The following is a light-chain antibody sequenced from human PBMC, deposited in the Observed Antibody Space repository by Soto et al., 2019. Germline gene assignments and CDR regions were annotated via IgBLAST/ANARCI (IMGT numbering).Light chain of an antibody. CDR1: QSVNSY. J-gene: IGKJ1*01. CDR2: DAS. V-gene: IGKV3-11*01. Sequence: EIVLTQSPATLSLSPGERATLSCRASQSVNSYLAWYQQRPGQAPRLLIYDASNRATGIPARFSGSGSGTDFTLTISSLEPEDFAVYYCQQRSNWRLTFGQGNNVEIK. CDR3: QQRSNWRLT.